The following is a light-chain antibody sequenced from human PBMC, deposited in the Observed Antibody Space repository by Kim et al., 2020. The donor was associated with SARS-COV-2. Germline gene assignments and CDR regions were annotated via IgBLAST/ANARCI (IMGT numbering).Light chain of an antibody. CDR2: AAS. CDR1: QKISRY. J-gene: IGKJ4*01. Sequence: DIQMTQSPSSLSASVGDRVTITCRASQKISRYLNWYQQKPGRAPKLLISAASSLQSGVPSTFSGSGSGTDFTLTIRSLQPEDFATYYCQQSYSTPFTFGGGTKVDIK. CDR3: QQSYSTPFT. V-gene: IGKV1-39*01.